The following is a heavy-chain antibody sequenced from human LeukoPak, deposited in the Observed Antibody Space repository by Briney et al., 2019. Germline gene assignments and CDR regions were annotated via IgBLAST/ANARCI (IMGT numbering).Heavy chain of an antibody. CDR2: ISVSGGST. CDR3: AKGSGYDPLDY. CDR1: GFTFRNFA. J-gene: IGHJ4*02. D-gene: IGHD5-12*01. Sequence: GGSLRLSCAASGFTFRNFAMSWVRQAPGKGLEWVSSISVSGGSTYYTDSVKGRFTISRDNSKNTLFLQMNSLKVEDTAVYYCAKGSGYDPLDYWGQGTLVTVSS. V-gene: IGHV3-23*01.